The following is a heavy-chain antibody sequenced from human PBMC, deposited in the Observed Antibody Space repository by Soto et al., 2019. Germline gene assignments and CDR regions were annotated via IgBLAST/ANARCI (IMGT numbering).Heavy chain of an antibody. CDR1: GGSFSGYY. CDR3: AEGNYYDSSGTDYYYYYGMDV. CDR2: INHSGST. V-gene: IGHV4-34*01. J-gene: IGHJ6*02. D-gene: IGHD3-22*01. Sequence: SETLSLTCAVYGGSFSGYYWSWIRQPPGKGLEWIGEINHSGSTNYNPSLKSRVTISVDTSKNQFSLKLSSVTAADTAVYYCAEGNYYDSSGTDYYYYYGMDVWGQGTTVTVSS.